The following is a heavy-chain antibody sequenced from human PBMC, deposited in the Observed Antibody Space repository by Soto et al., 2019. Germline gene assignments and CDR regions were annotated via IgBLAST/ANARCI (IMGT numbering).Heavy chain of an antibody. V-gene: IGHV3-7*01. D-gene: IGHD5-12*01. CDR1: GFTFSGYW. J-gene: IGHJ4*02. CDR3: ARSSWRFDY. CDR2: IKQDGSEK. Sequence: GGSLRLSCAASGFTFSGYWMSWVRQAPGKGLEWVANIKQDGSEKYYVESVKGRFTISRDNAKNSLYLQMNSLRAEDTAGYYCARSSWRFDYWGQGTLVTVSS.